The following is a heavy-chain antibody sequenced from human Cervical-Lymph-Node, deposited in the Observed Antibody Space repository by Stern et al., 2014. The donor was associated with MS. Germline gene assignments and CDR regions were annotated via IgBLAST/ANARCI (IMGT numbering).Heavy chain of an antibody. Sequence: VQLVESGAEVKKPGASVKVSCKASGYTFTNYHVHWVRQAPGQGLEWMGMINPGPDTKYYTQKFRGRVTMTRDTSTSIVYMELSSLRSEDTAMYYCGRDERVTSWSPGIDYWGQGTLVTVSS. J-gene: IGHJ4*02. V-gene: IGHV1-46*01. CDR2: INPGPDTK. D-gene: IGHD3-3*01. CDR3: GRDERVTSWSPGIDY. CDR1: GYTFTNYH.